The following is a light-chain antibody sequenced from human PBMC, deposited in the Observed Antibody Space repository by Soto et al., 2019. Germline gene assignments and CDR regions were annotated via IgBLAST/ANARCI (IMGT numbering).Light chain of an antibody. V-gene: IGLV2-14*01. CDR3: SSYTISSTLVV. Sequence: QSALTQPASVSGSPEQSITISCTGTSSDVGGYNYVSWYQQHPGKAPKLIIYDVSHRPSGVSNRFSGSKSGNTASLTISGLQAEDEGDYYCSSYTISSTLVVFGGGTKLTVL. J-gene: IGLJ2*01. CDR2: DVS. CDR1: SSDVGGYNY.